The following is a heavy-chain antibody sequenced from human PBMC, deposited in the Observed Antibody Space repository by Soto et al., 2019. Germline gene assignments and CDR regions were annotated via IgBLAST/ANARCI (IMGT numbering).Heavy chain of an antibody. Sequence: TSETLSLTCTVSGGSISSSSYYWGWLRQPPGKGLEWIGYIYYSGSTNYNPSLKSRVTISVDTSKNQFSLKLSSVTAADTAVYYCARAIGYSNVDYWGQGTLVTVSS. D-gene: IGHD4-4*01. CDR1: GGSISSSSYY. V-gene: IGHV4-61*05. CDR2: IYYSGST. J-gene: IGHJ4*02. CDR3: ARAIGYSNVDY.